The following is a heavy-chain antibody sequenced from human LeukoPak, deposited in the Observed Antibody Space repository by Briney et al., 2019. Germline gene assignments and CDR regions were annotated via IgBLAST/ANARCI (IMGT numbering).Heavy chain of an antibody. D-gene: IGHD1-26*01. CDR1: GYTFTSYG. J-gene: IGHJ3*01. CDR2: ISAYNGNT. V-gene: IGHV1-18*01. CDR3: ATEDFDGIVGPIDSFDV. Sequence: GASVTVSCKASGYTFTSYGISWVRQAPGQWLEWMGWISAYNGNTNYAQKLQGRVTMTTDTSTSTAYMELRSLRSDDTAVYYCATEDFDGIVGPIDSFDVWGQGTMVTVSS.